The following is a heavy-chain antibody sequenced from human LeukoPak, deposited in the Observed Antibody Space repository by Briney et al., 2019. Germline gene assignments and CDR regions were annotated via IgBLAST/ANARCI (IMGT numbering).Heavy chain of an antibody. V-gene: IGHV1-2*02. D-gene: IGHD3-22*01. CDR1: GYTFTGYY. J-gene: IGHJ4*02. CDR3: ARDVRTYYYDSSGYGY. CDR2: LNPNSGGT. Sequence: ASVRVSCKASGYTFTGYYMHWVRQAPGQGLEWMGWLNPNSGGTNYAQKFEGRVTITRDTSISTAYMEMSRLRSDDTAVYYSARDVRTYYYDSSGYGYWGQGNLVTVSS.